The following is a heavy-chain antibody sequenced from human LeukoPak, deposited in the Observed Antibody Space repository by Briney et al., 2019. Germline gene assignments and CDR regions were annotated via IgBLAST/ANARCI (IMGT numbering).Heavy chain of an antibody. Sequence: ASVKVSRKASGYTFTSYGISLVRQAPGQGLEWMGWISAYNGNTNYAQKLQGRVTMTTDTSTSTAYMELRSLRSDDTAVYYCARIDCSSTSCYNDYYYGMDVWGQGTTVTVSS. D-gene: IGHD2-2*02. J-gene: IGHJ6*02. CDR2: ISAYNGNT. CDR3: ARIDCSSTSCYNDYYYGMDV. V-gene: IGHV1-18*01. CDR1: GYTFTSYG.